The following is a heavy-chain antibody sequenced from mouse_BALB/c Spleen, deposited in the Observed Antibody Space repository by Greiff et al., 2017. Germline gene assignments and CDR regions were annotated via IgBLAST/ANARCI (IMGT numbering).Heavy chain of an antibody. CDR2: IWAGGST. Sequence: VQLQESGPGLVAPSQSLSITCTVSGFSLTSYGVHWVRQPPGKGLEWLGVIWAGGSTNYNSALMSRLSISKDNSKSQVFLKMNSLQTDDTARYYCARAYGNYGAFFDYWGQGTTLTVSS. D-gene: IGHD2-1*01. J-gene: IGHJ2*01. CDR3: ARAYGNYGAFFDY. CDR1: GFSLTSYG. V-gene: IGHV2-9*02.